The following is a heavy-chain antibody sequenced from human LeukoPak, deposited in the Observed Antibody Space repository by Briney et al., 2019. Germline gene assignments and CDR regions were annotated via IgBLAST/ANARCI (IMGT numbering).Heavy chain of an antibody. D-gene: IGHD1-20*01. CDR3: ARRRYNWNAIDY. V-gene: IGHV3-11*01. CDR1: GFTFSDFY. CDR2: ISSSGSTI. J-gene: IGHJ4*02. Sequence: GGSLRLSCAASGFTFSDFYMSWIRQAPGKGLEWVSYISSSGSTIYYADSVKGRFAISRDNAKNSLYLQMNSLRAEDTAVYYCARRRYNWNAIDYWGQGTLVTVSS.